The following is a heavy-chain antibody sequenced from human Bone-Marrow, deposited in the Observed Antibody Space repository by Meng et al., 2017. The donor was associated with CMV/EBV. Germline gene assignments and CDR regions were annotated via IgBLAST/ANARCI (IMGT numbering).Heavy chain of an antibody. D-gene: IGHD5-24*01. CDR1: GGSISSSSYY. Sequence: GSLRLSCTVSGGSISSSSYYWGWIRQPPGKGLEWIGSIYYSGSTYYNPALKSRVTISVDTSKNQFSLKLSSVTAADTAVYYCARGWGDGYNNFDYWGQGTLVTVSS. CDR3: ARGWGDGYNNFDY. J-gene: IGHJ4*02. CDR2: IYYSGST. V-gene: IGHV4-39*01.